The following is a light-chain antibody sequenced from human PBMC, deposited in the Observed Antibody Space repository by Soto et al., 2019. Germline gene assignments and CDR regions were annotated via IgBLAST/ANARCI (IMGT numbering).Light chain of an antibody. V-gene: IGKV1-5*01. CDR2: DAS. J-gene: IGKJ4*01. Sequence: DIQMTQSPSSLSASVGDRVTITCRASQSIGRWLAWYQQKPGKAPNLLIYDASSLQSGVPSRFTGSASGTEFTPTISSLQPDDVATYYCQQYNSWATFGGGTKVEIK. CDR3: QQYNSWAT. CDR1: QSIGRW.